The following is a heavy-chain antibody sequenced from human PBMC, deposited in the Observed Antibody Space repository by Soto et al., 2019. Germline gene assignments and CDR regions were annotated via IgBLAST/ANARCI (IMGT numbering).Heavy chain of an antibody. J-gene: IGHJ3*02. CDR2: IYHSGST. CDR3: ARLGTYCGGDCYPGDAFDI. CDR1: GGSISSSNW. V-gene: IGHV4-4*02. D-gene: IGHD2-21*02. Sequence: PSETLSLTCAVSGGSISSSNWWSWVRQPPGKGLEWIGEIYHSGSTNYNPSLKSRVTISVDKSKNQFSLKLSSVTAADTAVYYCARLGTYCGGDCYPGDAFDIWGQGTMVT.